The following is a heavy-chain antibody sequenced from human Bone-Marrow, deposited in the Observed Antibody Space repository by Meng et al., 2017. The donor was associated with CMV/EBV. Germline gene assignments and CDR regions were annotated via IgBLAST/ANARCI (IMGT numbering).Heavy chain of an antibody. D-gene: IGHD5-12*01. V-gene: IGHV3-48*04. CDR2: ISSSGSTI. J-gene: IGHJ4*02. Sequence: GGSLRLSCAASGFTFSSYWMHWVRQAPGKGLEWVSYISSSGSTIYYADSVKGRFTISRDNAKNSLHLQMSSLRAEDTAMYYCARGLGDSGSDNYFDYWGQGILVTGSS. CDR3: ARGLGDSGSDNYFDY. CDR1: GFTFSSYW.